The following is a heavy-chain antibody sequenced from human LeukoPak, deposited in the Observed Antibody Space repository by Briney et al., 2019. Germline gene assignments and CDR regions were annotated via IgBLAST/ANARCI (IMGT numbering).Heavy chain of an antibody. Sequence: ASVKVSCKASGYSFTDYAMHWVRQAPGQRLEWMGWINTANGKTKYSQKFQDRVTITRDTSATTAYMELSSLRYEDTAVFYCARDLYLKNWFDPWGLGTLVTVSS. CDR2: INTANGKT. V-gene: IGHV1-3*04. J-gene: IGHJ5*02. CDR1: GYSFTDYA. CDR3: ARDLYLKNWFDP. D-gene: IGHD2-2*02.